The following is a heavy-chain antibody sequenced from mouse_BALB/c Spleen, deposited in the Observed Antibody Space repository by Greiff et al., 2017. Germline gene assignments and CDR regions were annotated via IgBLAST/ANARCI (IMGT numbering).Heavy chain of an antibody. V-gene: IGHV7-3*02. CDR1: GFTFTDYY. Sequence: EVKLVESGGGLVQPGGSLRLSCATSGFTFTDYYMSWVRQPPGKALEWLGFIRNKANGYTTEYSASVKGRFTISRDNSQSILYLQMNTLRAEDSATYYCARDSDPIYSWYFDVWGAGTTVTVSS. CDR2: IRNKANGYTT. CDR3: ARDSDPIYSWYFDV. D-gene: IGHD1-1*01. J-gene: IGHJ1*01.